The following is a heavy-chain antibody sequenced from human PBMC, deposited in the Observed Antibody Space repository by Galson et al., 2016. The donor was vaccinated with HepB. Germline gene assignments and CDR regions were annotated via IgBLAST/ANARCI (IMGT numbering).Heavy chain of an antibody. J-gene: IGHJ6*02. Sequence: VKVSCKASGGTFSSYAISWVRQAPGQGLEWMGGIIPIFGTTNYAQKFQGRVTITADESTSTAYMELSSLRSEDTAVYYCARDDQASDRYFYYGMDVWGQGTTVTVSS. CDR2: IIPIFGTT. V-gene: IGHV1-69*01. CDR3: ARDDQASDRYFYYGMDV. CDR1: GGTFSSYA. D-gene: IGHD2-2*01.